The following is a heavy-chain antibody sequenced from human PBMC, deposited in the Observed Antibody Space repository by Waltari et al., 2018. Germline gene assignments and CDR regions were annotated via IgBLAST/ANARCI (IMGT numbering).Heavy chain of an antibody. Sequence: QVQLQESGPGLVKPSETLSLTCAVSGYSISSGYYWGWIRQPPGKGLEWIGSIYHSGSTWYNPYLKSRVTISVDTSKNQFSLKLSSVTAADTAIYYCARQGGYCSGGSCYSYWYFDLWGRGTLVTVSS. CDR3: ARQGGYCSGGSCYSYWYFDL. V-gene: IGHV4-38-2*01. CDR2: IYHSGST. CDR1: GYSISSGYY. J-gene: IGHJ2*01. D-gene: IGHD2-15*01.